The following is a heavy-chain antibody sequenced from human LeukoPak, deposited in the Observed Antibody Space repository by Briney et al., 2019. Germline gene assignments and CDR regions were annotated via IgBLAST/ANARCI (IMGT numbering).Heavy chain of an antibody. J-gene: IGHJ6*03. CDR1: GYTLTELS. CDR2: FDPEDGET. CDR3: ATLGSSSRYYYYYMDI. V-gene: IGHV1-24*01. D-gene: IGHD6-6*01. Sequence: ASVKVSCKVSGYTLTELSMHWVRQAPGKGLEWMGGFDPEDGETIYAQKFQGRVTMTEDTSTDTAYMELSSLRSEDTAVYYCATLGSSSRYYYYYMDIWGKGTTVTVSS.